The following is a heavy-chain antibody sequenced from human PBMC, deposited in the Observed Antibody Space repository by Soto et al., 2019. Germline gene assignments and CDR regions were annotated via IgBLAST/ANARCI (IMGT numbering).Heavy chain of an antibody. CDR3: AHRRIRGTAKGFDY. V-gene: IGHV2-5*02. D-gene: IGHD1-20*01. CDR2: IYWDDDK. J-gene: IGHJ4*02. Sequence: QSTLKESGPTLVKPTQTLTLTCTFSGFSLSTSGVGVGWIRQPPGKALVWLAIIYWDDDKRYRPPLKSRLNIAMDNSKNEVVLTTTIIATVDTAPYYCAHRRIRGTAKGFDYWGQGTMVNVSS. CDR1: GFSLSTSGVG.